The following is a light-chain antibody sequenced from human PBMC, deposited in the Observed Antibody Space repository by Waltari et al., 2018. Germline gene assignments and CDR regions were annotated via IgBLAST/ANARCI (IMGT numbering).Light chain of an antibody. CDR1: DEIRNF. CDR3: QQYDNVVRT. Sequence: DIQMTQSPSSLSASVGESVPITCQATDEIRNFLNWYHQKPGEAPKVLIYDASNLEMGVPSRFGGSGFGTDFTLTISSLQPEDVGSYYCQQYDNVVRTFGGGTKVEIK. CDR2: DAS. V-gene: IGKV1-33*01. J-gene: IGKJ4*01.